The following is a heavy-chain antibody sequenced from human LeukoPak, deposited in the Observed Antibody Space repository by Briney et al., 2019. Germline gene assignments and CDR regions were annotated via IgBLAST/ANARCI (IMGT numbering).Heavy chain of an antibody. CDR2: VYPGNSDT. V-gene: IGHV5-51*01. CDR3: ARRGDDYGDPLDY. Sequence: GESLKISCQASGYIFTHYWIAWVRQMSGKGLEWMGTVYPGNSDTRYSPSFRGQVTMSADESINTAYLQWSSLKASDTVMYYCARRGDDYGDPLDYWGQGTLVTVSS. J-gene: IGHJ4*02. D-gene: IGHD4-17*01. CDR1: GYIFTHYW.